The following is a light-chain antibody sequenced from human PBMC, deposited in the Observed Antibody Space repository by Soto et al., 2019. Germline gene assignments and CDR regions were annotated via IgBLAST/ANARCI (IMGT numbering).Light chain of an antibody. CDR3: CSYTSSSTV. V-gene: IGLV2-14*01. J-gene: IGLJ3*02. CDR1: SSDVGSYNY. Sequence: QSALTQPASVSGSPGQSITISCTGTSSDVGSYNYVSWYQQHPGKAPKLMIYEVSHRPSGVSNRFSGSKSGNTASLTISGLQAEDEANFFCCSYTSSSTVFGGGTKLTVL. CDR2: EVS.